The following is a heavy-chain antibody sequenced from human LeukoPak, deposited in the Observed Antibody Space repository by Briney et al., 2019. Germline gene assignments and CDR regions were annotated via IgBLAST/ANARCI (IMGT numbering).Heavy chain of an antibody. CDR1: GYTFTGYY. Sequence: ASVKVSCKTSGYTFTGYYMHWVRQAPGQGLEWMAWINPNSGGTNYAQKFQGRVTMTRDTSISTAYMELSRLRSDDTAVYYCARDQSLEMAPRFDPWGQGTLVTVSS. CDR2: INPNSGGT. CDR3: ARDQSLEMAPRFDP. J-gene: IGHJ5*02. D-gene: IGHD5-24*01. V-gene: IGHV1-2*02.